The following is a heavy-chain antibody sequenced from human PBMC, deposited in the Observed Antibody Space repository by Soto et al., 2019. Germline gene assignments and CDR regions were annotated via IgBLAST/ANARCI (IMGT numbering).Heavy chain of an antibody. CDR3: ARIPPRSAFEI. Sequence: PSETLSLTCTVSGGSITSYYWSWIRQPPGKGLEWIAYIYYSGSTNYNPSLKSRVTISVDTSKDQFSLKLSSVTAADTAVYYCARIPPRSAFEIWGQGTMVTVSS. V-gene: IGHV4-59*08. J-gene: IGHJ3*02. CDR1: GGSITSYY. CDR2: IYYSGST. D-gene: IGHD3-3*01.